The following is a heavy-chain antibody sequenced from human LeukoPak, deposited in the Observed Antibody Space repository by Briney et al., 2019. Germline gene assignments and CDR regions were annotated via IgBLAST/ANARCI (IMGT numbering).Heavy chain of an antibody. CDR2: ISSSGSTI. CDR3: ARAMYYYDSSGYYYPYYYYYMDV. V-gene: IGHV3-11*04. Sequence: GGSLRLSCAASGFTFSDYYMSWIRQAPGKGLEWVSYISSSGSTIYYAGSVKGRFTISRDNAKNSLYLQMNSLRAEDTAVYYCARAMYYYDSSGYYYPYYYYYMDVWGKGTTVTVSS. D-gene: IGHD3-22*01. J-gene: IGHJ6*03. CDR1: GFTFSDYY.